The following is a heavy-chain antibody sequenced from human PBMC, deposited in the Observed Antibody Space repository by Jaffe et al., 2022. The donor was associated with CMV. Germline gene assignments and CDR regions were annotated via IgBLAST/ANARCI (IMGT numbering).Heavy chain of an antibody. CDR1: KFTFSTYW. D-gene: IGHD2-21*01. J-gene: IGHJ3*02. CDR2: ISDDGTNT. CDR3: ARYSDAFDI. V-gene: IGHV3-74*01. Sequence: EVQLVESGGGLVQPGGSLRLSCAASKFTFSTYWMHWVRQAPGKGLDWVSRISDDGTNTRYAASVKGRFTISRDNANNILYLQMNSLSAEDTAVYYCARYSDAFDIWGQGTMVTVSS.